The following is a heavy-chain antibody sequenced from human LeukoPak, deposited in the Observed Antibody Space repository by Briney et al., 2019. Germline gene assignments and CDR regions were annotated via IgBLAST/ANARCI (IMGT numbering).Heavy chain of an antibody. CDR2: MNPNSGNT. V-gene: IGHV1-8*01. J-gene: IGHJ4*02. CDR1: GYTFTSYE. D-gene: IGHD3-10*01. Sequence: ASVKVSCKASGYTFTSYEINWVRQATGQGPEWMGWMNPNSGNTGYAQKLQGRVTMTRNTSISTAYMELSSLRSEDTAVYYCARDYGSGSYRFDYWGQGTLVTVSS. CDR3: ARDYGSGSYRFDY.